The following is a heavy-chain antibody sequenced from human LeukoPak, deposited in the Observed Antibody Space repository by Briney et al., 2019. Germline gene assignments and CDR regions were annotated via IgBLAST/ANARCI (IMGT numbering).Heavy chain of an antibody. D-gene: IGHD4-23*01. CDR2: INPNSGGT. J-gene: IGHJ5*02. Sequence: ASVKVSCKASGYTFTGYYMHWVRQAPGQGLEWMGWINPNSGGTNYAQKFQGRVTMTRDTSISTAYMELSRLRSDDTAVYYCARTVWTVVGPGGRFDPWGQGTLVTVSS. V-gene: IGHV1-2*02. CDR1: GYTFTGYY. CDR3: ARTVWTVVGPGGRFDP.